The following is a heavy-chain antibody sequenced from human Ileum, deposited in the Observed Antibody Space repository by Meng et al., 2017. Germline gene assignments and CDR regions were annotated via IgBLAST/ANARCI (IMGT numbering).Heavy chain of an antibody. CDR2: VSTYNDDT. CDR1: GYTFTSTNYG. Sequence: QVQLVQSGAEVMKPGASVKVSCKASGYTFTSTNYGISWMRQAPGQGLEWMGWVSTYNDDTNHVQKFQDRVTMTTDTSTSTVYMELRSLRSDDTAVYYCARDQIGDYVWDYWGQGTLVTVSS. CDR3: ARDQIGDYVWDY. J-gene: IGHJ4*02. V-gene: IGHV1-18*01. D-gene: IGHD4-17*01.